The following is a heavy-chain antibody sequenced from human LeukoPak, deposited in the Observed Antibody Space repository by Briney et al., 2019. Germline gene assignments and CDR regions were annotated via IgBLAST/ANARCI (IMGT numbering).Heavy chain of an antibody. CDR3: AKDYYYDSSGYYYGDAFDI. V-gene: IGHV3-23*01. CDR2: ISGSGGTT. D-gene: IGHD3-22*01. CDR1: GFTFSAYA. J-gene: IGHJ3*02. Sequence: QPGGSLRLSCAASGFTFSAYAMAWVRQAPGKGLEWVSTISGSGGTTYSADSVKGRFTISRDNSKSILYLQVNSLRAGDTAVYYCAKDYYYDSSGYYYGDAFDIWGQGTMVTVSS.